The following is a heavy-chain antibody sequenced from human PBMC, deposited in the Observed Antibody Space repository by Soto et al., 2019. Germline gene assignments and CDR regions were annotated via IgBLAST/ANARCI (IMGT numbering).Heavy chain of an antibody. CDR1: GFTFSSHE. CDR2: ISGSGNIT. J-gene: IGHJ4*02. CDR3: ARGGVY. D-gene: IGHD2-8*01. V-gene: IGHV3-48*03. Sequence: GGSLRLSCAASGFTFSSHEMNWVRQAPGKGLEWISYISGSGNITHYADSVKGRFTISRDNAQKSLYLQMNSLRVEDTAVYYCARGGVYWGQGTLVTVSS.